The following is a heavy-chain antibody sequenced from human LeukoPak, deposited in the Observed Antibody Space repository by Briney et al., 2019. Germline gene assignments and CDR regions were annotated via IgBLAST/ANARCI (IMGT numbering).Heavy chain of an antibody. J-gene: IGHJ4*02. CDR1: GFTFRNYW. D-gene: IGHD2-21*02. Sequence: GGSLRLSCAASGFTFRNYWMSWVRQAPGKGLEWVANIKEDGSEKYYVDSVKGRFTISRDNAKNSLFLQMNSLRAEDTAVYYCANLRLLGFDSWGQGTLVTVSS. V-gene: IGHV3-7*01. CDR2: IKEDGSEK. CDR3: ANLRLLGFDS.